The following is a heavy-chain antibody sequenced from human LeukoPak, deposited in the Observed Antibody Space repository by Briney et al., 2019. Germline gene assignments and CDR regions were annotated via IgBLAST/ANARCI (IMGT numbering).Heavy chain of an antibody. J-gene: IGHJ6*02. CDR2: ISYDGSNK. CDR3: AKDLVSDFWSGPLVRSYGMDV. V-gene: IGHV3-30*18. Sequence: GRSLRLSCAASGFTFSSYGMHWVRQAPGKGLEWVAVISYDGSNKYYADSVKGRFTISRDNSKNTLYLQMNSLRAEDTAVYYCAKDLVSDFWSGPLVRSYGMDVWGQGTTVTVSS. D-gene: IGHD3-3*01. CDR1: GFTFSSYG.